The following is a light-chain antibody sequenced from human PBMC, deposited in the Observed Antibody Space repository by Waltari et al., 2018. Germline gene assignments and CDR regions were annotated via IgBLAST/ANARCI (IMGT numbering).Light chain of an antibody. CDR1: ALPKQY. Sequence: SYELTQPPSVSVSPGQTARITCSGDALPKQYAYWYQQKPGKAPVLGRYKGSERPSGIPERFSGSSSGTTVTLTITGVQAEDEADYYCQSADNSGTYYVFGTGTKVTVL. CDR3: QSADNSGTYYV. J-gene: IGLJ1*01. CDR2: KGS. V-gene: IGLV3-25*03.